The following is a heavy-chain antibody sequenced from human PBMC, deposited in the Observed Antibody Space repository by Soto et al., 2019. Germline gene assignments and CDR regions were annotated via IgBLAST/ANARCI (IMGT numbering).Heavy chain of an antibody. V-gene: IGHV1-69*13. Sequence: SVKVSCKASGGTFSSYAISWVRQAPGQGLEWMGGIIPIFGTANYAQKFQGRVTITADESTSTAYMELSGLRSEDTAVYYCARERLRVLIPGSYYYYGMDVWGQGTTVTVSS. CDR3: ARERLRVLIPGSYYYYGMDV. CDR2: IIPIFGTA. CDR1: GGTFSSYA. D-gene: IGHD3-3*01. J-gene: IGHJ6*02.